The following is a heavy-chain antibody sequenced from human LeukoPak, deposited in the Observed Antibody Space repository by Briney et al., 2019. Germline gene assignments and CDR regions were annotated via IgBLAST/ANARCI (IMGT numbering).Heavy chain of an antibody. CDR3: ARGGCRFLEWLFSTIDF. V-gene: IGHV3-48*02. Sequence: GGSLRLSCAASGFTFSSYSMNWVRQAPGKGLEWVSYISSSSSTIYYADSVKGRFTISRDNAKNSLYLQMNSLRDEDTAVYYCARGGCRFLEWLFSTIDFWGQRTLVTVSS. D-gene: IGHD3-3*01. CDR2: ISSSSSTI. CDR1: GFTFSSYS. J-gene: IGHJ4*02.